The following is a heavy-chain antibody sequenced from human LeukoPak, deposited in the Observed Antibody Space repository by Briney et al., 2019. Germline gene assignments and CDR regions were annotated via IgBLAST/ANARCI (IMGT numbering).Heavy chain of an antibody. J-gene: IGHJ4*02. V-gene: IGHV3-23*01. D-gene: IGHD7-27*01. Sequence: GGSLRLSCAASGFTFSSYAMSWVRQAPGKGLEWVSGLSGSISRTSYAESVKGRFTISRDNSKNTLYLQMNSLRAEDTAVYYCAKDGGLWVSAHWGDSWGRGTLVTVSS. CDR3: AKDGGLWVSAHWGDS. CDR1: GFTFSSYA. CDR2: LSGSISRT.